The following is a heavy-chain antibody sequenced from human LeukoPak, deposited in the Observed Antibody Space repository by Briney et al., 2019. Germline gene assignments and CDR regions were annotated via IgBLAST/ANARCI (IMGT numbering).Heavy chain of an antibody. D-gene: IGHD3-22*01. CDR2: ISGNSGNI. J-gene: IGHJ4*02. CDR3: AKTPLPYYYDSSGYFDY. CDR1: GFTFDDYA. Sequence: GGPLRLSCAASGFTFDDYAMHWVRQAPGKGLEWVSGISGNSGNIGYADSVKGRFTISRDNAKYYLYLQMNSLRAEDMALYYCAKTPLPYYYDSSGYFDYWGQGTLVTVSS. V-gene: IGHV3-9*03.